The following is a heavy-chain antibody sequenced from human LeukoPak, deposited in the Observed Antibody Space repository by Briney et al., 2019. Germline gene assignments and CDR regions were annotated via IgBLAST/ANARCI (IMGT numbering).Heavy chain of an antibody. J-gene: IGHJ4*02. V-gene: IGHV4-30-2*01. CDR3: VRERPGPRYCSSTSCYGSRGPFDY. CDR1: GGSVSSGGYY. Sequence: SETLSLTCTVSGGSVSSGGYYWSWIRQPPGKGLEWIGYIDHSGSTYYNPSLKSRVTISVDRSKNQFSLKLSSVTAADTAVYYCVRERPGPRYCSSTSCYGSRGPFDYWGQGTLVTVSS. D-gene: IGHD2-2*01. CDR2: IDHSGST.